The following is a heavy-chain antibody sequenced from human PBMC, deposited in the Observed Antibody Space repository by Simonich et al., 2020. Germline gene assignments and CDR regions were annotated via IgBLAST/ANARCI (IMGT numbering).Heavy chain of an antibody. J-gene: IGHJ3*02. V-gene: IGHV1-2*02. CDR2: NNPNRGGT. CDR1: GYTFTGYY. CDR3: ARVRFEAFDI. Sequence: QVQLVQSGAEVKKPGASVKVSCKASGYTFTGYYMHWVRQAPGQGLGWMGWNNPNRGGTNYAQKFQGRVTMTRDTSISTAYMELSRLRSDDTAVYYCARVRFEAFDIWGQGTMVTVSS.